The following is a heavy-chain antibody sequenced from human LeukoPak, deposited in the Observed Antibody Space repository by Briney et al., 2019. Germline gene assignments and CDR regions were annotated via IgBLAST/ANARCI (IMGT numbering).Heavy chain of an antibody. D-gene: IGHD3-3*01. CDR3: AKDYDFWSGTPDL. Sequence: PGGSLRLSCAAPGFTFSSYWMSWVRQAPGKGLEWVANIKQDGSEKYYVDSVKGRFTISRDNAKNSLYLQMNSLRAEDTAVYYCAKDYDFWSGTPDLRGQGTLVTVSS. CDR1: GFTFSSYW. J-gene: IGHJ4*02. V-gene: IGHV3-7*03. CDR2: IKQDGSEK.